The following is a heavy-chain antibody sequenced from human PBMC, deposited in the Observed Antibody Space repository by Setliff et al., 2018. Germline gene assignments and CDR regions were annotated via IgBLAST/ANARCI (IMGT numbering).Heavy chain of an antibody. CDR2: IYYSGST. J-gene: IGHJ4*02. V-gene: IGHV4-39*07. D-gene: IGHD3-3*01. CDR3: ARDRITIFGVVIPFDY. CDR1: GGSISSSSHY. Sequence: NPSETLSLTCTVSGGSISSSSHYWGWLRQPPGKGLVWIGSIYYSGSTYYNPSLKSRVTISVDTSKNQFSLKLSSVTAADTAVYCCARDRITIFGVVIPFDYWGQGTLVTVSS.